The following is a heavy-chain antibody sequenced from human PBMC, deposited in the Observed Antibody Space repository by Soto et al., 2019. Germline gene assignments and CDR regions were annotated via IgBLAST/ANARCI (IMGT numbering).Heavy chain of an antibody. CDR3: ARQSSGYSDLYYYYYGMDV. V-gene: IGHV5-51*01. Sequence: GESLKISCKGSGYSFTSYWIGWVRQMPGKGLEWMGIIYPGDSDTRYSPSFQGQVTISADKSISTAYLQWSSLKASDTAMYYCARQSSGYSDLYYYYYGMDVWGQGTTVTVSS. J-gene: IGHJ6*02. D-gene: IGHD3-22*01. CDR1: GYSFTSYW. CDR2: IYPGDSDT.